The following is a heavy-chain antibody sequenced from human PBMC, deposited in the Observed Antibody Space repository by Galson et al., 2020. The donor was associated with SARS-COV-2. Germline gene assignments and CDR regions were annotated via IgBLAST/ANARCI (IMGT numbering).Heavy chain of an antibody. Sequence: ASVKVSCKGPRYSFSSYWIGWVRQMPGKGLEWMGIIYPGDSDTKYSSSFQGQVTISADKSTSTAYLQWSSLKASDTAMYYCARLRGGYTYGYDYWGQGTLVTVSS. V-gene: IGHV5-51*01. CDR2: IYPGDSDT. CDR3: ARLRGGYTYGYDY. J-gene: IGHJ4*02. D-gene: IGHD5-18*01. CDR1: RYSFSSYW.